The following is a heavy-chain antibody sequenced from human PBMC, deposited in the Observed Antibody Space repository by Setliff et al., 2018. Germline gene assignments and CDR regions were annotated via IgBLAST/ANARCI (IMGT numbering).Heavy chain of an antibody. J-gene: IGHJ6*03. CDR3: AREGVDTRSSTDYRYYMDV. V-gene: IGHV1-2*02. Sequence: ASVKVSCKASGYTFTGYYIHWVRQAPGQGLEWMGWINPHSGGTNFPQTFQGRVTMTRDTSINTAYMEVNRLTYDDTAVYYCAREGVDTRSSTDYRYYMDVWGKGTTVTVSS. CDR2: INPHSGGT. D-gene: IGHD5-18*01. CDR1: GYTFTGYY.